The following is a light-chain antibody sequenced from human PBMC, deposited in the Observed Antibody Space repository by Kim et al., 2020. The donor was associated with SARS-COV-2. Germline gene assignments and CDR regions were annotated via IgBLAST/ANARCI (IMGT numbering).Light chain of an antibody. CDR3: QQYDNLPLYT. CDR1: QDISNY. Sequence: ASVGDRVTITCQASQDISNYLKWYQQKPGKAPKLLIYDASNLETGVPSRFSGSGSGTDFTFTISILQPEDIATYYCQQYDNLPLYTFGQGTKLEI. CDR2: DAS. V-gene: IGKV1-33*01. J-gene: IGKJ2*01.